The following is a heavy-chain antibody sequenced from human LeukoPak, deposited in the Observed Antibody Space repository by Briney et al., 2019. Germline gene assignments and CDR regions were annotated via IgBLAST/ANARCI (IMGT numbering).Heavy chain of an antibody. CDR1: RFTFSSYV. V-gene: IGHV3-30*18. CDR3: AKDGGGTLDY. CDR2: ISYDGSNK. D-gene: IGHD2-15*01. J-gene: IGHJ4*02. Sequence: GGSLRLSCAASRFTFSSYVMHWVRQAPGKGLEWVAVISYDGSNKYYADSVKGRFTISRDNSKNTLYLQMNSLRAEDTAVYYCAKDGGGTLDYWGQGTLVTVSS.